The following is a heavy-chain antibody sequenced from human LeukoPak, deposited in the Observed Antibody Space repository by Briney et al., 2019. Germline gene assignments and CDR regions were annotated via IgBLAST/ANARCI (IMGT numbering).Heavy chain of an antibody. J-gene: IGHJ3*01. V-gene: IGHV3-23*01. CDR3: GRDPNGDYLGAFEF. CDR1: GFTISDYG. Sequence: GGSLRLSCAASGFTISDYGLVWVRQAPGKGLEWVSGSRSGGANNFYADAVKGRFTISRDNSKNTLYLQMNSLRADDTAVYYCGRDPNGDYLGAFEFWGHETTVIVSS. D-gene: IGHD4-17*01. CDR2: SRSGGANN.